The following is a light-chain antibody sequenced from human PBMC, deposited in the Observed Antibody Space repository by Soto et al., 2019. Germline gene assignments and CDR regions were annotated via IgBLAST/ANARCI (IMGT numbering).Light chain of an antibody. V-gene: IGKV3-20*01. Sequence: EIVLTQSPVTLSFXPXEXXTXXXMASQSVGKNYLAWYQHRSGQAPRLLIHGASNRATGIPARFSGSGSGTDFTLTISRLEPEDFVAYYCQQYATDPLTFGGGTKVDI. J-gene: IGKJ4*01. CDR3: QQYATDPLT. CDR1: QSVGKNY. CDR2: GAS.